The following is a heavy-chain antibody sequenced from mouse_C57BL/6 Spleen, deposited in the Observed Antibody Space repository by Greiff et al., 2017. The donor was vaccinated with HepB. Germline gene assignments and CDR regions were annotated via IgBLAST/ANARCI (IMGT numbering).Heavy chain of an antibody. Sequence: VQLQQPGAELVRPGTSVKLSCKASGYTFTSYWMHWVKQRPGQGLEWIGVIDPSDSYTNYNQKFKGKATLTVDTSSSTAYMQLSSLTSEDSAVYYCARYDTTVPWYFDVWGTGTTVTVSS. CDR2: IDPSDSYT. D-gene: IGHD1-1*01. CDR3: ARYDTTVPWYFDV. CDR1: GYTFTSYW. V-gene: IGHV1-59*01. J-gene: IGHJ1*03.